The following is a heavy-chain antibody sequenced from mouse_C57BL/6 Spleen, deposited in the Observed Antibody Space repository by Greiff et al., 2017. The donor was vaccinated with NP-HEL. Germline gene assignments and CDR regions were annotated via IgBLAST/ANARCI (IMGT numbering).Heavy chain of an antibody. V-gene: IGHV1-15*01. CDR3: TRYNYPSYWYFDV. Sequence: VQLVESGAELVRPGASVTLSCKASGYTFTDYEMHWVKQTPVHGLEWIGAIDPETGGTAYNQKFKGKAILTADKSSSTAYMELRSLTSEDSAVYYCTRYNYPSYWYFDVWGTGTTVTVSS. J-gene: IGHJ1*03. D-gene: IGHD1-3*01. CDR2: IDPETGGT. CDR1: GYTFTDYE.